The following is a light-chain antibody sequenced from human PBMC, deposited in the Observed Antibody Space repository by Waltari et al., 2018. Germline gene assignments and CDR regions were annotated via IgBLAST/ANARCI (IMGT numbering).Light chain of an antibody. CDR3: SSYAGSNNYVV. J-gene: IGLJ2*01. CDR1: SSDIGGYNY. Sequence: QSALTQPPSASGSPGQSVTISCTGTSSDIGGYNYVSWYQQHPGKAPKLMIYEVNKRPYGVPDRFSGSKSGNTASLTVSGLQAEDEADYYCSSYAGSNNYVVFGGGTKLTVL. CDR2: EVN. V-gene: IGLV2-8*01.